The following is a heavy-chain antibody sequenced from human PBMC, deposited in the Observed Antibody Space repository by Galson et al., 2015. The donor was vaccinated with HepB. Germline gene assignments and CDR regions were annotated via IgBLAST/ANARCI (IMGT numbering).Heavy chain of an antibody. Sequence: SVKVSCKASGYTFTSYAMHWVRQAPGQRLEWMGWINAGNGNTKYSQKFQGRVTITRDTSASTAYMELSSLRSEDTAVYYCARAVHEEVLTNPFDYWGQGTLVTVSS. D-gene: IGHD4/OR15-4a*01. CDR3: ARAVHEEVLTNPFDY. V-gene: IGHV1-3*01. CDR2: INAGNGNT. CDR1: GYTFTSYA. J-gene: IGHJ4*02.